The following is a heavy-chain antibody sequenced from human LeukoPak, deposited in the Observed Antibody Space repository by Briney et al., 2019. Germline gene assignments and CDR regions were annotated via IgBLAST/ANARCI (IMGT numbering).Heavy chain of an antibody. CDR3: VSAYCSSTTCYREAY. J-gene: IGHJ4*02. Sequence: GGSLRLSCAASGFTFGNYWMHWVRQAPGKGLLWVSRISDDGSSANYADSVQGRFTISRDNAKNTVYLQMHSLRAEDTAVYYCVSAYCSSTTCYREAYWGQGALVTVSS. V-gene: IGHV3-74*01. D-gene: IGHD2-2*01. CDR1: GFTFGNYW. CDR2: ISDDGSSA.